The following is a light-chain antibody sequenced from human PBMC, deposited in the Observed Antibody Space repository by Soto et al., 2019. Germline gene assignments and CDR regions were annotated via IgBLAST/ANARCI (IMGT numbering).Light chain of an antibody. J-gene: IGKJ1*01. V-gene: IGKV1-5*03. CDR3: QQYNSYWT. Sequence: DIQMTQSPSTLSASVGDRVTLTCRASQSISSTLAWYQQTRGTATKLIIYKACSLESGVPSRFSGRGSGTQFTLTISRLQPDVVATYYCQQYNSYWTFGQGTKVDIK. CDR2: KAC. CDR1: QSISST.